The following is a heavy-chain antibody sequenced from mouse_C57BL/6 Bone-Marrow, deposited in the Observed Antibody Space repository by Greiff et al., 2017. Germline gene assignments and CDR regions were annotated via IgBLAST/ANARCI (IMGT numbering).Heavy chain of an antibody. CDR1: GYAFSSSW. V-gene: IGHV1-82*01. CDR3: ARSRGFPYSIDY. J-gene: IGHJ2*01. CDR2: IYPGDGDT. Sequence: VQLQQSGPELVKPGASVKISCKASGYAFSSSWMNWVQQRPGKGLEWIGRIYPGDGDTNYNGKFKGKATLTADKSSSTAYMQLSSLTSEYSAFYFCARSRGFPYSIDYWGQGTTLTVSS.